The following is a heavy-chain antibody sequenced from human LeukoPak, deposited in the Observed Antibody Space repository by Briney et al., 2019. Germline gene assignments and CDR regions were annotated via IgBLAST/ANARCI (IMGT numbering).Heavy chain of an antibody. Sequence: GRSLRLSCAASGFIFSSYAMHWVRQAPGKGLEWVAVISYDGSNTYHADSVKGRFTISRDNSKNTLYLQMNGLRAEDTAVYYCARGYYYGSGRPQGEGYFDYWGQGTLVTVSS. D-gene: IGHD3-10*01. CDR2: ISYDGSNT. V-gene: IGHV3-30*03. CDR1: GFIFSSYA. J-gene: IGHJ4*02. CDR3: ARGYYYGSGRPQGEGYFDY.